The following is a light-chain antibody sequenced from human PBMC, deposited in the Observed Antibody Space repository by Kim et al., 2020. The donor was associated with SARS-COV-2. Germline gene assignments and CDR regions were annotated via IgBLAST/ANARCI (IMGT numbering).Light chain of an antibody. CDR3: SAWDSSLSAVI. V-gene: IGLV10-54*04. Sequence: QTATLPCTGNSNNVGNQGAAWLQQHQGHPPKLLSYRNNNRPSGISERFSASRSGNTASLTITGLQPEDEADYYCSAWDSSLSAVIFGGGTQLTVL. CDR2: RNN. CDR1: SNNVGNQG. J-gene: IGLJ2*01.